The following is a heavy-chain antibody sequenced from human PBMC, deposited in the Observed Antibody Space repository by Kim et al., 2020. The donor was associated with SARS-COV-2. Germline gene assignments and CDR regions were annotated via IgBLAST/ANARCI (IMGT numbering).Heavy chain of an antibody. J-gene: IGHJ4*02. CDR3: ARDGDLPDH. D-gene: IGHD7-27*01. CDR2: MSPYNGNT. Sequence: ASVKVSCKASGYTFTSYGVSWVRQAPGQGLEWMGWMSPYNGNTKYAQKALGRVTMTTDTSTTTAYMELRSLRLDDTAVYYCARDGDLPDHSGQGTLVTLS. V-gene: IGHV1-18*01. CDR1: GYTFTSYG.